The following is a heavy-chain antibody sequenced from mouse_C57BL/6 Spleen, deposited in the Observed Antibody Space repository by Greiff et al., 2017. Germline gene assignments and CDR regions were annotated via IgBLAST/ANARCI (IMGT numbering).Heavy chain of an antibody. D-gene: IGHD1-1*01. J-gene: IGHJ4*01. CDR2: ISSGSSTI. CDR1: GFTFSDYG. CDR3: ARNLLLSGAMDY. Sequence: EVKVVASGGGLVKPGGSLKLSCAASGFTFSDYGMHWVRQVPEKGLEWVAYISSGSSTIYSADTVKGRFTISRDNAKNTLFLQMTSLRSEDTAMYYCARNLLLSGAMDYWGQGTSVTVSS. V-gene: IGHV5-17*01.